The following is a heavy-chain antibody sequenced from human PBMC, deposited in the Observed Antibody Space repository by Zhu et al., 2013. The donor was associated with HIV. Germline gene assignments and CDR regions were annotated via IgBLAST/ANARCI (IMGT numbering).Heavy chain of an antibody. Sequence: QVQLVQSGAEVKKPGASVKVSCKASGYTFTGYYMHWVRQAPGQGLEWMGWINPNSGGTNYGQKFQGRVTMTRDTSISTAYMELSRLRSDDTAVYYCARDRIPTSDYYYYYMDSGQRDHGHRLL. CDR2: INPNSGGT. J-gene: IGHJ6*03. V-gene: IGHV1-2*02. D-gene: IGHD2-15*01. CDR1: GYTFTGYY. CDR3: ARDRIPTSDYYYYYMDS.